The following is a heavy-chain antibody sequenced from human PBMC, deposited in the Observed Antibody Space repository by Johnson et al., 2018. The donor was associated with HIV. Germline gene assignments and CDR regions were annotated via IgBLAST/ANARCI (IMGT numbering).Heavy chain of an antibody. CDR2: IWYDGSNK. V-gene: IGHV3-33*01. D-gene: IGHD6-19*01. J-gene: IGHJ3*02. CDR3: ARTTYSSPGAFDI. CDR1: GFTFSTYG. Sequence: HVQLVESGGGVVQPGRSLRLSCAASGFTFSTYGMHWVRQAPGKGLEWVALIWYDGSNKYYADSVKGRFTISRDNSKNTLYLQMNSLKTEDTAVYYCARTTYSSPGAFDIWGQGTMVTVSS.